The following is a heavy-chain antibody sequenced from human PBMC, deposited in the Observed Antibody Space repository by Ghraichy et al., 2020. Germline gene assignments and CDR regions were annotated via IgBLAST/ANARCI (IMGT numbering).Heavy chain of an antibody. J-gene: IGHJ4*02. D-gene: IGHD3-9*01. CDR2: IIPDSGGT. Sequence: ASVKVSCKASGYTFTGYYMHWVRQAPGQGLEWMGWIIPDSGGTTYAQKFQGRVTMTRDMSINTAYMELSSLISDDSAVYYCARVDLARLGYFDYWGQGTLVTVSS. V-gene: IGHV1-2*02. CDR1: GYTFTGYY. CDR3: ARVDLARLGYFDY.